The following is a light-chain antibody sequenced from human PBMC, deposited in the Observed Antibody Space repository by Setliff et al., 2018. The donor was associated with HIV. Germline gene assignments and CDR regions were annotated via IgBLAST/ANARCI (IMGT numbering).Light chain of an antibody. V-gene: IGLV3-21*04. J-gene: IGLJ1*01. CDR1: HIGSKS. CDR2: YDS. CDR3: QVGDRSSDHPYV. Sequence: SYALTQPPSVSVAPGKTARITCGGNHIGSKSVHWSQQKPGQAPGLVISYDSDRPSGIPERFSGSNSGNTATLTISRVDAGDEADDYCQVGDRSSDHPYVFGTGTKGTVL.